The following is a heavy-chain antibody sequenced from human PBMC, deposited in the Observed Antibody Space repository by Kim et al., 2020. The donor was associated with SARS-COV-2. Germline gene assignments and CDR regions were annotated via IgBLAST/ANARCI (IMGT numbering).Heavy chain of an antibody. Sequence: SETLSLTCAVYGGSFSGYYWSWIRQPPGKGLEWIGEINHSGSTNYNPSLKSRVTISVDTSQNQFSLKLSSVTAADTAVYYCARASPLPYYYGSGSQHFDYWGQGTLVTVSS. V-gene: IGHV4-34*01. D-gene: IGHD3-10*01. CDR1: GGSFSGYY. J-gene: IGHJ4*02. CDR3: ARASPLPYYYGSGSQHFDY. CDR2: INHSGST.